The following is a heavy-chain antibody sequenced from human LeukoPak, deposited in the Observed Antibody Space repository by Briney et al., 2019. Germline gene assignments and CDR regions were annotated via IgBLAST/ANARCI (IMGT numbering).Heavy chain of an antibody. CDR2: IYHNGDT. D-gene: IGHD3-16*01. V-gene: IGHV4-39*01. CDR3: ARLWSHSKTEDY. Sequence: SETLSLTCTVSGDSISSGLYAWGWIRQPPGEGLEWIGNIYHNGDTYCNPSLRSRVTISVDTSENQFSLNLRSVTAADTAVYYCARLWSHSKTEDYWGQGTVVTVSS. J-gene: IGHJ4*02. CDR1: GDSISSGLYA.